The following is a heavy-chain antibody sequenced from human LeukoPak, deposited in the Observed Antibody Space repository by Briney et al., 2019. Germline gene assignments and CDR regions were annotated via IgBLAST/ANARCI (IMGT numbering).Heavy chain of an antibody. CDR2: IYYSGST. CDR1: GGSLSTSSYY. J-gene: IGHJ4*02. CDR3: ARQRYSSRSLDY. D-gene: IGHD6-19*01. Sequence: SETLSLTCTVSGGSLSTSSYYWGWVRQPPGRGREWIGNIYYSGSTYYNPSLKSRVTISIDTSKNQFSLKLSSVTAADTAVYYCARQRYSSRSLDYWGQGTLVTVSS. V-gene: IGHV4-39*01.